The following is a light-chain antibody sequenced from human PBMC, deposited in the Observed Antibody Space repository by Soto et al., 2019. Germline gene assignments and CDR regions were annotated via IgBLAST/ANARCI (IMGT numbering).Light chain of an antibody. V-gene: IGKV1-27*01. CDR1: QGISNY. CDR3: QKKNSPPSWT. CDR2: AAS. J-gene: IGKJ1*01. Sequence: DIQMTQSPSSLSASVGDRVTITCRASQGISNYLAWYQQKPGKVPKLLIYAASTLQSGVPSRFSGSGSGTYFTHTISSLRPEDVATYYCQKKNSPPSWTSAQGTKVKIK.